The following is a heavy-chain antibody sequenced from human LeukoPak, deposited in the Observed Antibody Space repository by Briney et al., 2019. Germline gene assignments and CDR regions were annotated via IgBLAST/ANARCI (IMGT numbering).Heavy chain of an antibody. CDR2: INHSGTT. J-gene: IGHJ4*02. CDR1: GGSFKDNY. Sequence: SETLSLTCAVYGGSFKDNYWSWIRQPPGKGLEWIGEINHSGTTNYNPSLKSRVTMSLDTSKNQFSLKLSSVTAADTAVYYCARHYYYDSSGYYYHFDYWGQGTLVTVSS. D-gene: IGHD3-22*01. V-gene: IGHV4-34*01. CDR3: ARHYYYDSSGYYYHFDY.